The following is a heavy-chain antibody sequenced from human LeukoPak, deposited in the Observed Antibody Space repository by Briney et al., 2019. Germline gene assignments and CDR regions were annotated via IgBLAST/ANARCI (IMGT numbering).Heavy chain of an antibody. CDR1: GFSLSTSGVG. CDR2: IYWNDDK. J-gene: IGHJ4*02. V-gene: IGHV2-5*01. D-gene: IGHD4-17*01. Sequence: SGPTLVKPTQTLTLTCTFSGFSLSTSGVGVGWIRQPPGKALEWLALIYWNDDKRYSPSLKSRLTITKDTSKNQVVLTMTNMDPVDTATYYCAHSKGYQQDFDYGDYVGLGVEVFYFDYWGQGTLVTVSS. CDR3: AHSKGYQQDFDYGDYVGLGVEVFYFDY.